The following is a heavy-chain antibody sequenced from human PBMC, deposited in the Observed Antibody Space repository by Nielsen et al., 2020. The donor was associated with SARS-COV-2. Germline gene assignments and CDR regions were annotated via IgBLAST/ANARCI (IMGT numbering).Heavy chain of an antibody. J-gene: IGHJ4*02. D-gene: IGHD3-22*01. Sequence: GESLKISCATSGFTFTNAWMTWVRQAPGKGLEWVGRINSKPDGGTTDYAAPVKGRFTISRDDSTNTLYLQMNSLKPEDTAVYFCTTFWYYDDSVYYRSTFDYWGQGTLVTVSS. CDR3: TTFWYYDDSVYYRSTFDY. V-gene: IGHV3-15*01. CDR1: GFTFTNAW. CDR2: INSKPDGGTT.